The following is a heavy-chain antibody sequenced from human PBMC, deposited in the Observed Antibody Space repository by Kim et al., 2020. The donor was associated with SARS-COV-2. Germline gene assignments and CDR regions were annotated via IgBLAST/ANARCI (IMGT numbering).Heavy chain of an antibody. V-gene: IGHV3-49*04. Sequence: GGSLRLSCTASGFTFGDYAMSWVRQAPGKGLEWVGIFRSKAYGGKTEYAASVKGRFTISRDDSKSITYVQMNSLKTEDTAVYYSTSEWRKWELLMFDYSGRGTLVTVSS. J-gene: IGHJ4*02. CDR2: FRSKAYGGKT. CDR3: TSEWRKWELLMFDY. D-gene: IGHD1-26*01. CDR1: GFTFGDYA.